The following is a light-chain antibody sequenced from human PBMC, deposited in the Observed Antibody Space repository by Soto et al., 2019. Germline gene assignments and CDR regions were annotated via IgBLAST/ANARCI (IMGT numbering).Light chain of an antibody. CDR1: QSVRSER. CDR2: DAS. J-gene: IGKJ5*01. Sequence: EIVLTHSPDTLSLYPGEIATLSCRASQSVRSERLAWYQQKPVQAPRLVIFDASTRATGIPERFSGSGSGTHFTLTITSLEPEDFAVYYCQEYDCAPPVTFGLGTRLEIK. CDR3: QEYDCAPPVT. V-gene: IGKV3-20*01.